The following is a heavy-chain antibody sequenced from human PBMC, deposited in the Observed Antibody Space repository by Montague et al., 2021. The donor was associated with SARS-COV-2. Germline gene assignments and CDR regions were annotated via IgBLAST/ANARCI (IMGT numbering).Heavy chain of an antibody. CDR2: INHSGST. D-gene: IGHD3-22*01. V-gene: IGHV4-34*01. CDR1: GGSVSDYY. Sequence: SETLSLTCAVYGGSVSDYYWSWIRQPPGKGLEWIWEINHSGSTNYNPSLKSRVTTSVDTSKNQFSLKLTSVTAADTAVYSCSRGPRITMIVVVITDIWFDPWGQGTLVTVSS. CDR3: SRGPRITMIVVVITDIWFDP. J-gene: IGHJ5*02.